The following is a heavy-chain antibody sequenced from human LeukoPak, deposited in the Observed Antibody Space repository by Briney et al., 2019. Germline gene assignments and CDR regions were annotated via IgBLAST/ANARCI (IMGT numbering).Heavy chain of an antibody. V-gene: IGHV3-23*01. J-gene: IGHJ4*02. CDR3: ARTQTGTYSFFDF. CDR1: GFTFSSYA. D-gene: IGHD1-26*01. CDR2: ISGSGGST. Sequence: GGSLRLSCAISGFTFSSYAMSWVRQAPGKGLEWVSAISGSGGSTYYADSVKGRFTISSDNSKNTVYLQMNSLRGEDTAVYYCARTQTGTYSFFDFWGQGSLVTVSS.